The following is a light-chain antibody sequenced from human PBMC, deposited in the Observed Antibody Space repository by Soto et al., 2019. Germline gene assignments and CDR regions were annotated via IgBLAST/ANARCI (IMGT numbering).Light chain of an antibody. J-gene: IGKJ1*01. CDR3: QQYVTSSPRT. V-gene: IGKV3-20*01. CDR2: GIS. Sequence: EIVLTQSPGTLSLSPGERATLSCRASHTISSSYLAWYQQKPGQAPRLLMYGISRRATGIPDRFSGSGSGTDFTLTITRLEPEDFAVYYCQQYVTSSPRTFGQGSNV. CDR1: HTISSSY.